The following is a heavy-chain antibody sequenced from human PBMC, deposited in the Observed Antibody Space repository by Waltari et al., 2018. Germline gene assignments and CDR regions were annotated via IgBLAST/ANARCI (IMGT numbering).Heavy chain of an antibody. Sequence: QVQLVQSGAEVKKPGSSVKVSCKASGGTFSSYAISWVRQAPGQGLEWMGGIIPIFGTATYAQKFQGRVTITTDESTSTAYMELSSLRSEDTAVYYCASAVCYVDTAMVPRFDYWGQGTLVTVSS. J-gene: IGHJ4*02. D-gene: IGHD5-18*01. CDR2: IIPIFGTA. V-gene: IGHV1-69*05. CDR3: ASAVCYVDTAMVPRFDY. CDR1: GGTFSSYA.